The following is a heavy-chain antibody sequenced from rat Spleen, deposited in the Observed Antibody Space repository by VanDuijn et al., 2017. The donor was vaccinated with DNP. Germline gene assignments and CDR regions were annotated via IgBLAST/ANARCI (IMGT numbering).Heavy chain of an antibody. J-gene: IGHJ3*01. V-gene: IGHV5-7*01. CDR3: ATSSYFGYDYGFAY. CDR2: IKTAGGST. CDR1: GFTFSDFN. D-gene: IGHD1-7*01. Sequence: EVQLVESGGGLVQPGRSLKLSCAASGFTFSDFNMAWVRQAPKKGLEWVATIKTAGGSTYYPDSVKGRFTISRDNAENTVYLQMDSLRSEDTATYYCATSSYFGYDYGFAYWGQGTLVTVSS.